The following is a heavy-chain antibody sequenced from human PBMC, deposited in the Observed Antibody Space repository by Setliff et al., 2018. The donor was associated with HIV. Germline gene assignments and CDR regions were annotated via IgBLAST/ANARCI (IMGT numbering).Heavy chain of an antibody. CDR2: IKQDGSDK. J-gene: IGHJ4*02. D-gene: IGHD6-13*01. V-gene: IGHV3-7*03. Sequence: GGSLRLSCAASGFTFSTYHMSWVRQAPGKGLEWVAKIKQDGSDKHYVDSVKGRFTISRDNAENSVHLQMNSLRAEDTAVYYCAKPPRPSSWPQYYFDYWGQGTLVTVSS. CDR1: GFTFSTYH. CDR3: AKPPRPSSWPQYYFDY.